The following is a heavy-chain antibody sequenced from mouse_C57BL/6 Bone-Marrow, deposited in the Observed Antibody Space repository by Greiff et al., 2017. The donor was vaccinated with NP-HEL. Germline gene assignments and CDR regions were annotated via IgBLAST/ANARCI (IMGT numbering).Heavy chain of an antibody. V-gene: IGHV5-17*01. CDR2: INSGSSTI. CDR1: GFTFSDYG. Sequence: EVQVVESGGGLVKPGGSLKLSCAASGFTFSDYGMHWVSQAPGKGLEWIAYINSGSSTIYYEDKVKGRSTISRDKATNTLFLQMTSLRSEDTAVYYCAKTAWDVWDFDYWGQGTTLTVSA. J-gene: IGHJ2*01. D-gene: IGHD4-1*01. CDR3: AKTAWDVWDFDY.